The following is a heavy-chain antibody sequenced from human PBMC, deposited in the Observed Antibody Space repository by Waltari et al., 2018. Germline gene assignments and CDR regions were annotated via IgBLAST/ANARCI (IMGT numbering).Heavy chain of an antibody. CDR3: ARGXSTGYXDAGLCYPSFDX. Sequence: QVQLQXWGXXLLKXAXTLSXTCAVYGGSXRGFSWSWIRQTPGEGLAWIGEITHXGGTNXNPALXSRVSTSVDKXKNQLSLRLTSVTAADTXIYYCARGXSTGYXDAGLCYPSFDXCGPGTLVTVSS. J-gene: IGHJ4*02. CDR2: ITHXGGT. V-gene: IGHV4-34*02. D-gene: IGHD2-15*01. CDR1: GGSXRGFS.